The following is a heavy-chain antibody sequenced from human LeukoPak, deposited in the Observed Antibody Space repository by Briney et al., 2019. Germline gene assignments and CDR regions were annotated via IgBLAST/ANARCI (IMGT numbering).Heavy chain of an antibody. V-gene: IGHV5-51*01. Sequence: GESLTISCKGSGYSFTSYWIGWVRQTPGKVLEWMGVIYPGDSDIRYSPSFQGQVTISADKSISTAYLQWRSLKASDTAMYYCARPCTGRYFAGGYWGQGTLVTVSS. D-gene: IGHD1-26*01. J-gene: IGHJ4*02. CDR1: GYSFTSYW. CDR3: ARPCTGRYFAGGY. CDR2: IYPGDSDI.